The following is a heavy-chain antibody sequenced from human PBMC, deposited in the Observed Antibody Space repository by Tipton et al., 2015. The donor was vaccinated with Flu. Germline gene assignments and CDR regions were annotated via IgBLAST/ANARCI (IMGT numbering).Heavy chain of an antibody. J-gene: IGHJ5*01. Sequence: SLRLSCAASGFTLSGYYMSWIRQAPGKGLEWVSYISGGGSIMYYADSRKARFTISRDNSKNTLNLQMTSLRAEDTAVYYWSASAPTLFPLVSW. CDR3: SASAPTLFPLVS. CDR2: ISGGGSIM. D-gene: IGHD3-3*01. CDR1: GFTLSGYY. V-gene: IGHV3-11*04.